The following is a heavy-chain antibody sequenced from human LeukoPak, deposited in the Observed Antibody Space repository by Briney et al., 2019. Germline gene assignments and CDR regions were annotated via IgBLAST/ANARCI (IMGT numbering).Heavy chain of an antibody. CDR3: ARHRYSSGWYADY. D-gene: IGHD6-19*01. J-gene: IGHJ4*02. V-gene: IGHV4-59*08. Sequence: SETLSHTCTVSGGSISSYYWSWIRQPPGKGLEWIGYIYYSGSTNYNPSLKSRVTISVDTSKNQFSLKLSSVTAADTAVYYCARHRYSSGWYADYWGQGTLVTVSS. CDR2: IYYSGST. CDR1: GGSISSYY.